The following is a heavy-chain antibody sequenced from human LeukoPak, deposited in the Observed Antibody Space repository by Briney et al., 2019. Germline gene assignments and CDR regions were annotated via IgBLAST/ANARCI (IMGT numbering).Heavy chain of an antibody. V-gene: IGHV1-18*01. CDR1: GYTFTSYG. D-gene: IGHD4-17*01. CDR3: ARVAVTTFNWGNWFDP. Sequence: ASVKVSCTASGYTFTSYGISWVRQAPGQGLEWMGWISAYNGNTNYAQKLQGRVTMTTDTSTSTAYMELRSLRSDDTAVYYCARVAVTTFNWGNWFDPWGQGTLVTVSS. J-gene: IGHJ5*02. CDR2: ISAYNGNT.